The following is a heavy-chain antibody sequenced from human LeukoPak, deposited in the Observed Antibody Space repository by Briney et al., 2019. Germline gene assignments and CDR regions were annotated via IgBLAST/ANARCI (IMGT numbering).Heavy chain of an antibody. CDR3: ARDSWILSPAPSSGQTDY. D-gene: IGHD5-12*01. Sequence: TTGGTLRLSCAASGFTFSNAWMSWVRQAPGKGLEWVGRIKSKTDGGTTDYDAHVNARFTISRDDSQDTLYLQMTSLRAEDTAVYYCARDSWILSPAPSSGQTDYWGQGTLVTVSS. J-gene: IGHJ4*02. CDR2: IKSKTDGGTT. V-gene: IGHV3-15*01. CDR1: GFTFSNAW.